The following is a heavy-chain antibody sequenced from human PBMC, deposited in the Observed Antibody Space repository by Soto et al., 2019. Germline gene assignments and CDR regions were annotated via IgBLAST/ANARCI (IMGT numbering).Heavy chain of an antibody. CDR3: ARHDCISSSCYYSYYYGMDV. V-gene: IGHV1-69*12. D-gene: IGHD2-2*01. Sequence: QVQLVQSGAEVKKPGSSVKVSCKASGGTFSSYAISWVRQAPGQGLEWMGGIIPIFGTANYAQKFQGRVTITADESTSTAYMELSSLRSEDTAVYYCARHDCISSSCYYSYYYGMDVWGQGTTVTVSS. CDR1: GGTFSSYA. CDR2: IIPIFGTA. J-gene: IGHJ6*02.